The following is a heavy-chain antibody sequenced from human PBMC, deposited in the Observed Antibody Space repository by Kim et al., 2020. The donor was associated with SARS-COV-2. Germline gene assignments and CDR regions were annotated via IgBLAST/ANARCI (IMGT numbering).Heavy chain of an antibody. J-gene: IGHJ5*02. V-gene: IGHV4-4*06. CDR3: ARDLQQLAPVDGVWFDP. Sequence: KSRVTMSVDTSKNQFSLKLSSVTAADAAVYYCARDLQQLAPVDGVWFDPWGQGTLVTVSS. D-gene: IGHD6-13*01.